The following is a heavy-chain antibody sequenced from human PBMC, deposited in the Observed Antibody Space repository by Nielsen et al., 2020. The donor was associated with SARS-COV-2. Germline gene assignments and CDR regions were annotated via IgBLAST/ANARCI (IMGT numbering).Heavy chain of an antibody. J-gene: IGHJ6*02. CDR1: GGSISSYY. CDR2: IYYSGST. CDR3: ARDLQGLQSAGYGMDV. V-gene: IGHV4-59*01. Sequence: SETLSLTCTVSGGSISSYYWSWIRQPPGKGLEWIGYIYYSGSTNYNPSLKSRVTISVDTSKNQFSLKLSSVTAADTAVYYCARDLQGLQSAGYGMDVWGQGTTVTVSS. D-gene: IGHD3-16*01.